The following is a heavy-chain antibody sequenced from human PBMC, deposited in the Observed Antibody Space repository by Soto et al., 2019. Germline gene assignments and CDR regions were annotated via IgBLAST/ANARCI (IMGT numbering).Heavy chain of an antibody. J-gene: IGHJ4*02. V-gene: IGHV3-21*01. CDR2: ISSSSSYI. CDR3: ARDQPGYSYGYGFGY. Sequence: EVQLVESGGGLVKPGGSLRLSCAASGFTFSSYSMNWVRQAPGKGLEWVSSISSSSSYIYYADSVKGRFTISRDNVKKSLYLQMNSLRAEDTAVYYCARDQPGYSYGYGFGYWGQGTLVTVSS. D-gene: IGHD5-18*01. CDR1: GFTFSSYS.